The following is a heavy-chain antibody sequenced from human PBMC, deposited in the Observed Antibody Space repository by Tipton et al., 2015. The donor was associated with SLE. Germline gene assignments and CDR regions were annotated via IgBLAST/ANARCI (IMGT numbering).Heavy chain of an antibody. V-gene: IGHV4-34*01. CDR3: ARGGGYNFGY. CDR2: INHSGST. CDR1: GGSFSGYY. Sequence: LRLSCAVYGGSFSGYYWSWIRQPPGKGLEWIGEINHSGSTNYNPSLKSRVTMSVDTSKKQFSLKLSSVTAADTAVYYCARGGGYNFGYWGQGTLVTVSS. J-gene: IGHJ4*02. D-gene: IGHD5-12*01.